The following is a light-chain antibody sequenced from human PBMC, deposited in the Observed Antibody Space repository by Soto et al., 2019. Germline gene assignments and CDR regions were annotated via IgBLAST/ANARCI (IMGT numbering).Light chain of an antibody. CDR1: SSDFGDYNY. V-gene: IGLV2-14*01. Sequence: QSVLTQPASVSVSPGQSITIACTGTSSDFGDYNYVSWYHVYPGKAPKLMIYEVSNRPSGGSNRFSGSKSGNTASLTISGLQAEDEADYYCSSYTSDSSPYVFGTGTKLTVL. J-gene: IGLJ1*01. CDR2: EVS. CDR3: SSYTSDSSPYV.